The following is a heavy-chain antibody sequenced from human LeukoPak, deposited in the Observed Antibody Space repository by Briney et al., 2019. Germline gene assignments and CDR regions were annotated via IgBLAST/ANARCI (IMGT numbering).Heavy chain of an antibody. CDR2: ISSTGSYA. V-gene: IGHV3-11*06. J-gene: IGHJ4*02. D-gene: IGHD6-25*01. Sequence: GGYLRLSCAASGFTFNDYYMTWIRQAPGKGLDWASYISSTGSYAIFPDSVRGRFTISRDNAKNSLYLQMSNLRAEDTALYCCARQQTSAATGGFDFWGQGTLVTVSS. CDR1: GFTFNDYY. CDR3: ARQQTSAATGGFDF.